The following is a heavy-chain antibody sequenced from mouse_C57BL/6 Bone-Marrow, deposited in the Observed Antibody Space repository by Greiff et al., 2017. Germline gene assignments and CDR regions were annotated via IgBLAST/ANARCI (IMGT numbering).Heavy chain of an antibody. CDR1: GYTFTSYG. J-gene: IGHJ3*01. Sequence: VQLQQSGAELARPGASVKLSCKASGYTFTSYGISWVKQRTGQGLEWIGEIYPRSGNTYYNEKFKGKATLTADKSSSTAYMELRSLTSEDSAVYFCARYGYTTGAYWGQGTLVTVSA. CDR2: IYPRSGNT. D-gene: IGHD2-2*01. CDR3: ARYGYTTGAY. V-gene: IGHV1-81*01.